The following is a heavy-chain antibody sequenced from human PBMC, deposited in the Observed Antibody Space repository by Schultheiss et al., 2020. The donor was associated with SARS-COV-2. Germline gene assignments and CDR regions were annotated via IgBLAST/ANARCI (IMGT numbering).Heavy chain of an antibody. Sequence: SETLSLTCTVSGGSVSNGYFYWSWIRQPPGKGLEWIGYVFYSGSTNYNPSLKSRVTVSVDTSKNQFSLKLRSVTPADTAVYFCARDGYSYGTFGYWGQGTLVTVSS. D-gene: IGHD5-18*01. CDR1: GGSVSNGYFY. CDR2: VFYSGST. J-gene: IGHJ4*02. V-gene: IGHV4-61*01. CDR3: ARDGYSYGTFGY.